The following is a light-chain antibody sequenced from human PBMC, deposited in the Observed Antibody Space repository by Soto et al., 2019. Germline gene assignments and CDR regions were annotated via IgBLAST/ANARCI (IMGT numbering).Light chain of an antibody. CDR2: GND. V-gene: IGLV1-44*01. J-gene: IGLJ2*01. CDR3: AAWDDSLNGVV. CDR1: SSNIGSNP. Sequence: QSVLTQPPSASGTPGQRVTISCSGSSSNIGSNPVSWYQQLPGTAPKLLMYGNDQRPSGVPDRFSGSKSGTSASLAISGLQSEDESDYYCAAWDDSLNGVVFGGGTQLTVL.